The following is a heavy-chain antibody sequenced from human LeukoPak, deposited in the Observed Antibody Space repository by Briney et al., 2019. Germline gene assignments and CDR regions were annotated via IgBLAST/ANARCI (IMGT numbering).Heavy chain of an antibody. D-gene: IGHD4-17*01. CDR3: AREPYGDSAFDY. CDR2: INPKSGGA. V-gene: IGHV1-2*02. Sequence: ASVKVSCKASGYTFRDYYIHWVRQAPGQGLEWMGWINPKSGGANYAQKLQGRVTMTTDTSTSTAYMELRSLRSDDTAVYYCAREPYGDSAFDYWGQGTLVTVSS. J-gene: IGHJ4*02. CDR1: GYTFRDYY.